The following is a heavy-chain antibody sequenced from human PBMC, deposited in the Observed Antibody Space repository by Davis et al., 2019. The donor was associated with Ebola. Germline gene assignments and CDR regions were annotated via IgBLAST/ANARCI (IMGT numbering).Heavy chain of an antibody. CDR2: INPNSGGT. Sequence: ASVKVSCKASGYTFTSYGISWVRQAPGQGLEWMGRINPNSGGTNYAQKFQGRVTMTRDTSISTAYMELSRLRSDDTAVYYCARGGISMIVVPRDYYYGMDVWDQGTTVTVSS. V-gene: IGHV1-2*06. CDR3: ARGGISMIVVPRDYYYGMDV. D-gene: IGHD3-22*01. CDR1: GYTFTSYG. J-gene: IGHJ6*02.